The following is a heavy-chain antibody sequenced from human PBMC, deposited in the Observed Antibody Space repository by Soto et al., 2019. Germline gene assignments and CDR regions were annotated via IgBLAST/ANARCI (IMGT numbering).Heavy chain of an antibody. J-gene: IGHJ4*02. V-gene: IGHV3-74*01. D-gene: IGHD6-13*01. Sequence: EVQLVESGGGLVQPGGSLRLSCAVSGFTFSRYWMHWVRRAPGKGLLWVSRINIDGSTTNYADSVEGRFTISRDNAKNTLYLQMNNLRGEDTAEYYCVRGTSNWYGIDYWGQGTFVTVSS. CDR1: GFTFSRYW. CDR3: VRGTSNWYGIDY. CDR2: INIDGSTT.